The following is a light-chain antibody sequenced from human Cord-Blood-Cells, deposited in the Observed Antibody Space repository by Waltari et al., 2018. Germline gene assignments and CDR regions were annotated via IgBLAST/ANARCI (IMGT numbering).Light chain of an antibody. J-gene: IGKJ1*01. CDR2: KAS. V-gene: IGKV1-5*03. CDR3: QQYNSYSRT. Sequence: DIQMTQSPSTLSASVGDRVTITCRASQSISSWLAWDQQKPGKAPKLLIYKASSLESVVPSRFSGSGSGTEFTLTISSLQPDDFATYYCQQYNSYSRTFGQGTKVEIK. CDR1: QSISSW.